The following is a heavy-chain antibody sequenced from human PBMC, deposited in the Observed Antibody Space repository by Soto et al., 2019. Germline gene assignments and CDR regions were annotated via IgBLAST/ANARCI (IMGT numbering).Heavy chain of an antibody. Sequence: ASVKVSCKASGGTFSSYAISWVRQAPGQGLEWMGGIIPIFGTANYAQKFQGRVTITADESTSTAYMELSSLRSEDTAVYYCARGRGYCTNGVCYKSGAAAGTFDYWGQGTLVTVPS. CDR3: ARGRGYCTNGVCYKSGAAAGTFDY. CDR1: GGTFSSYA. J-gene: IGHJ4*02. CDR2: IIPIFGTA. V-gene: IGHV1-69*13. D-gene: IGHD2-8*01.